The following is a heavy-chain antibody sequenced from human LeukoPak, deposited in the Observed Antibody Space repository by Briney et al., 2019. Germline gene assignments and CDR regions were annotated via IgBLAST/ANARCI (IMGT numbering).Heavy chain of an antibody. D-gene: IGHD2-2*02. V-gene: IGHV3-15*01. CDR3: TTDMGYCTSTSCFTDLYY. J-gene: IGHJ4*02. CDR2: IKSKTDGGTT. Sequence: GGSLRLSCAASGFTFSNAWMSWVRQAPGKGLEWVGRIKSKTDGGTTDYAAPVKGRFTISRDDSKNTLNLQMNSLKTEDTAMYYCTTDMGYCTSTSCFTDLYYWGQGTLVTVSS. CDR1: GFTFSNAW.